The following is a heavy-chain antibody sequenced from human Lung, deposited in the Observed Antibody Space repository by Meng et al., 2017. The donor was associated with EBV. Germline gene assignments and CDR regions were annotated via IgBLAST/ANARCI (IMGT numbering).Heavy chain of an antibody. Sequence: GLVLWSGGGVVQPRASLRLSCGASGFRFRRYGMHWVRQAPGKGLEWVAVIWFDGRNKYYADSVKGRFTISRDNSKNTLYLQMNSLRVEDTALYYCARPFYYDSGGYSAWGQGTLVTVSS. V-gene: IGHV3-33*01. CDR2: IWFDGRNK. J-gene: IGHJ5*02. CDR1: GFRFRRYG. CDR3: ARPFYYDSGGYSA. D-gene: IGHD3-22*01.